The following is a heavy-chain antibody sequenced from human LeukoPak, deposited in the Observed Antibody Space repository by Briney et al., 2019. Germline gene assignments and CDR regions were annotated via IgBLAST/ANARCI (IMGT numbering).Heavy chain of an antibody. V-gene: IGHV3-30*03. CDR3: ARDQGYYGSGSPNWFDP. Sequence: GGSLRLSCAASGFTFSSYGMHWVRQAPGKGLEWVAVISYDGSNKYYADSVKGRLTISRDNSKNTLYLQMNSLRAEDTAVYYCARDQGYYGSGSPNWFDPWGQGTLVTVSS. J-gene: IGHJ5*02. CDR2: ISYDGSNK. CDR1: GFTFSSYG. D-gene: IGHD3-10*01.